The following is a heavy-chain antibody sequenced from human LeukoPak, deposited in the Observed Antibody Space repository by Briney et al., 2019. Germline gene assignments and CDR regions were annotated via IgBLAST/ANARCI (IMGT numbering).Heavy chain of an antibody. J-gene: IGHJ4*02. CDR2: IKQDGSEK. CDR3: TTDTSAAGPWYFDY. D-gene: IGHD6-13*01. Sequence: GGSLRLSCAASGFTFSRYWMSWVRQAPGKGLEWVANIKQDGSEKYYVDSVKGRFTISRDNAKNSLYLQMNSLRAGDTAVYYCTTDTSAAGPWYFDYWGQGALVTVSS. V-gene: IGHV3-7*01. CDR1: GFTFSRYW.